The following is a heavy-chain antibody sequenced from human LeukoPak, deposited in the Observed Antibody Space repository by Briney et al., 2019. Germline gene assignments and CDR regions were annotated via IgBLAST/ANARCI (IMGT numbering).Heavy chain of an antibody. CDR2: IYYSGST. CDR3: ARARYYGSGLFDY. V-gene: IGHV4-59*01. Sequence: SETLSLNCTVSGGSISSYYWSWLRQPPGKGLVWIGYIYYSGSTNYNPSLKSRVTISVDTSKSQFSLKLSSVTAADTAVYYCARARYYGSGLFDYWGQGTLVIVSS. D-gene: IGHD3-10*01. CDR1: GGSISSYY. J-gene: IGHJ4*02.